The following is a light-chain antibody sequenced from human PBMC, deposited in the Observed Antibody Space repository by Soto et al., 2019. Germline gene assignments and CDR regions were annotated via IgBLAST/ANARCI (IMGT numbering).Light chain of an antibody. Sequence: QSVLTQPPSASGTPGQRVTISCSGSSSNIGGNTVNWYQQLPGTAPKLLISSNDQRPSGVPDRFSGSKSGTSASLAISGLESEDEADFYCAAWDDSRNGVVFGGGTTVTVL. CDR3: AAWDDSRNGVV. CDR2: SND. CDR1: SSNIGGNT. V-gene: IGLV1-44*01. J-gene: IGLJ2*01.